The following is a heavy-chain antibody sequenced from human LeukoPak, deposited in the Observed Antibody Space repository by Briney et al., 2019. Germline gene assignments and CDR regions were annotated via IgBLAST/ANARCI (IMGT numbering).Heavy chain of an antibody. CDR3: ARETPDSSGWD. D-gene: IGHD6-19*01. V-gene: IGHV3-7*01. CDR2: IKQDGSEK. CDR1: RFTFRNNW. J-gene: IGHJ4*02. Sequence: PGGSLRLSCAASRFTFRNNWMRWVRQAPGKGLEWVANIKQDGSEKNYVDSVKGRFIISRDSAKNSLYLQMNSLRAEDAAVYYCARETPDSSGWDWGQGTLVTVSS.